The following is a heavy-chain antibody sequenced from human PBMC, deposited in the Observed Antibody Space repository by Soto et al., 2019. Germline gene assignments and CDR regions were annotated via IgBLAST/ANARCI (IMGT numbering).Heavy chain of an antibody. CDR1: GFTFSDYY. Sequence: GGSLRLSCAASGFTFSDYYMSWIRQAPGKGLEWVSYISSSGSTIYYADSVKGRFTISRDNAKNSLYLQMNSLRAEDTAVYYCARSSGKRDHYYYYYGMDVWGQGTTVTVSS. CDR2: ISSSGSTI. CDR3: ARSSGKRDHYYYYYGMDV. V-gene: IGHV3-11*01. D-gene: IGHD1-1*01. J-gene: IGHJ6*02.